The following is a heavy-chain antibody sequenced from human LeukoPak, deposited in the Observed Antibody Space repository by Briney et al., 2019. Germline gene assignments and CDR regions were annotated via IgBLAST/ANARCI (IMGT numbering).Heavy chain of an antibody. V-gene: IGHV3-7*01. D-gene: IGHD2-2*01. CDR1: GFTFSSYW. CDR2: KKQDGSEK. CDR3: ARAVVPAAMSPFDY. J-gene: IGHJ4*02. Sequence: PGGSLRLSCAASGFTFSSYWMSWVRQAPGKGLEWVANKKQDGSEKYYVDSVKGRFTISRDNAKNSLYLQMNSLRAEDTAVYYCARAVVPAAMSPFDYWGQGTLVTVSS.